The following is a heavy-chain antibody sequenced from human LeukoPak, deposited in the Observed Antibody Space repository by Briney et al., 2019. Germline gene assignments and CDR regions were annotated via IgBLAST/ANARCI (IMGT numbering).Heavy chain of an antibody. D-gene: IGHD1-26*01. Sequence: SETLSLTCAVYGGSFSGYHWSWIRQPPGKGLEWIGEINHSGSTNYNPSLKSRVTISVDKSKNQFSLKLSSVTAADTAVYYCASPGVGATTGIDYWGQGTLVTVSS. CDR3: ASPGVGATTGIDY. J-gene: IGHJ4*02. CDR2: INHSGST. V-gene: IGHV4-34*01. CDR1: GGSFSGYH.